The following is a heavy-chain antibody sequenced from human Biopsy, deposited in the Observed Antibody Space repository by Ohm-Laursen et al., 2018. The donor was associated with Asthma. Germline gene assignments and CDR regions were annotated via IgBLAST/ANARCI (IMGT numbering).Heavy chain of an antibody. CDR3: ARHWDWGSFFDY. J-gene: IGHJ4*02. Sequence: SETLSLTCSVSGGSITSSSYYWGWIRQPPGKGLEWMGSISYTGSAYHNPSPKSRVTISVDTSKNHFSLKLSSVTAADTAVYYCARHWDWGSFFDYWGQGTPVTVSS. CDR1: GGSITSSSYY. CDR2: ISYTGSA. D-gene: IGHD7-27*01. V-gene: IGHV4-39*01.